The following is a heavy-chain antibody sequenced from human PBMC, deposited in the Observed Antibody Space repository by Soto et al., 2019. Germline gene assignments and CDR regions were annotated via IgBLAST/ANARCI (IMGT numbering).Heavy chain of an antibody. CDR1: GYSFTSYV. CDR3: ARGVENIVVVLDVFGYYGMDV. J-gene: IGHJ6*02. D-gene: IGHD2-2*01. V-gene: IGHV1-3*01. Sequence: ASVKVSCKASGYSFTSYVIYWVRQAPGQRLEWMGWINAGNGNTKSSQKFQARVTITSDTSASTAYMELSSLRSEDTAVYFCARGVENIVVVLDVFGYYGMDVWGQGTTATVSS. CDR2: INAGNGNT.